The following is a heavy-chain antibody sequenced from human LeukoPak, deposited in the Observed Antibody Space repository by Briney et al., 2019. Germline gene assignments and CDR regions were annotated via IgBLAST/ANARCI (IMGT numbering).Heavy chain of an antibody. V-gene: IGHV3-53*01. CDR2: TYADGYT. D-gene: IGHD2-2*01. Sequence: GGSLRLSCAASGFTFSSSYMTWVRQAPGKGLEWVSITYADGYTFYADSVKGRFTISRDSSKNTLCLQMNSLRAEDTAMYYCARGLRHCDRTSCFQPFDCWGQGTLVTVSS. J-gene: IGHJ4*02. CDR1: GFTFSSSY. CDR3: ARGLRHCDRTSCFQPFDC.